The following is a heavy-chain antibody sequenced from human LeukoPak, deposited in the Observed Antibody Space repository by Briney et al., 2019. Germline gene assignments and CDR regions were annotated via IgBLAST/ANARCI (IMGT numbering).Heavy chain of an antibody. CDR1: GFTFSNYH. D-gene: IGHD2/OR15-2a*01. J-gene: IGHJ4*02. CDR2: ISGSGATT. CDR3: AKRFYKRGGHFDC. V-gene: IGHV3-23*01. Sequence: GGSLRLSCAASGFTFSNYHMSWVRQAPGKGLEWVSAISGSGATTYYADSVKGRFTISRDNSKHTLDLQMNSLRAEDTAVYYCAKRFYKRGGHFDCWGQGTLVTVSS.